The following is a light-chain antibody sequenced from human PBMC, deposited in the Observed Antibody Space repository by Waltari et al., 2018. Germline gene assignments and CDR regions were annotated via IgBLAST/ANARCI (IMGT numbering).Light chain of an antibody. V-gene: IGKV3-15*01. CDR2: GAS. Sequence: EIVMTQSPATLSVSPGERATLSCRASQSVSNNLAWYQQKPGQAPRLLIYGASTRATGIPARFSGSGSGTEFTLTISSLQSEDFAVYYCQQYNNWPPLFTCGPGTKVDIK. CDR3: QQYNNWPPLFT. CDR1: QSVSNN. J-gene: IGKJ3*01.